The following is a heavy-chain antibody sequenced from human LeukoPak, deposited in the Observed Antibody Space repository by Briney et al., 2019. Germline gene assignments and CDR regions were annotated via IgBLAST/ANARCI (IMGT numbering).Heavy chain of an antibody. CDR2: IIGGAGST. V-gene: IGHV3-23*01. CDR1: GFTFSSHG. D-gene: IGHD2-2*01. J-gene: IGHJ4*02. CDR3: AHGAMYQLDY. Sequence: GGSLRLSCAASGFTFSSHGMSWVRQAPGKGLERVSGIIGGAGSTYYADSVKGRFTISGDNSKNTLFLQMNSLRAEDTAVYYCAHGAMYQLDYWGQGTLVTVSS.